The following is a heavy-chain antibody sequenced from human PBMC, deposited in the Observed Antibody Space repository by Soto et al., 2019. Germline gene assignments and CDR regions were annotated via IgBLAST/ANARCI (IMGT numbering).Heavy chain of an antibody. J-gene: IGHJ6*02. CDR1: GFTFSIYE. D-gene: IGHD3-3*01. CDR3: AANVLRFLEWFPHTYEDV. Sequence: PGESLKISCAASGFTFSIYEMNWVRQAPGKGLEWVSYISSSGSTIYYADSVKGRFTISRDNAKNSLYLQMNSLRAEDTAVYYCAANVLRFLEWFPHTYEDVWGQGTTVTVSS. V-gene: IGHV3-48*03. CDR2: ISSSGSTI.